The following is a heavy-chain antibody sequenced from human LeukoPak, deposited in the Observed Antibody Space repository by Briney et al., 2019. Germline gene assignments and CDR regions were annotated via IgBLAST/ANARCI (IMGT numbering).Heavy chain of an antibody. Sequence: SETLSLTCTVSGGSISSGDYYWSWIRQPPGKGLEWIGYIYYSGSTYYNPSLKSRVTISVGTSKNQFSLKLSSVTAADTAVYYCAREERYCSSTSRYMIAFDIWGQGTMVTVSS. CDR3: AREERYCSSTSRYMIAFDI. V-gene: IGHV4-30-4*08. D-gene: IGHD2-2*02. CDR2: IYYSGST. J-gene: IGHJ3*02. CDR1: GGSISSGDYY.